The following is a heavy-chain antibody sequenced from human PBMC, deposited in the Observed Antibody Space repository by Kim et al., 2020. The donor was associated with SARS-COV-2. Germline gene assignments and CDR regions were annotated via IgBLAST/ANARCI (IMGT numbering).Heavy chain of an antibody. CDR1: GGSISSSSYY. D-gene: IGHD3-22*01. Sequence: SETLSLTCTVSGGSISSSSYYWGWIRQPPGKGLEWIGSIYYSGSTYYNPSLKSRVTISVDTSNNQFSLKLSSVTAADTAVYYCARGLTMIVVVIPGGWFDPWGHGTLVTVSS. CDR2: IYYSGST. V-gene: IGHV4-39*01. CDR3: ARGLTMIVVVIPGGWFDP. J-gene: IGHJ5*02.